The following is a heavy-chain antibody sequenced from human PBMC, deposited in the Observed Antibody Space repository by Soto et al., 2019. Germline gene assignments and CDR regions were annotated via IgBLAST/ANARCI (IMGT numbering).Heavy chain of an antibody. CDR3: ARSGGLDRDFNY. D-gene: IGHD2-15*01. CDR2: IIPMFDTP. V-gene: IGHV1-69*12. J-gene: IGHJ4*02. Sequence: QVQLVQSGAEVKKPGSSVKVSCKASGGTFSSDSFSWVRQAPGQGLEWMGGIIPMFDTPIYAQKFQDRVTXXAXXYTSTAYMQLSSLRSGDTAVYYCARSGGLDRDFNYWGQGSLVPVSS. CDR1: GGTFSSDS.